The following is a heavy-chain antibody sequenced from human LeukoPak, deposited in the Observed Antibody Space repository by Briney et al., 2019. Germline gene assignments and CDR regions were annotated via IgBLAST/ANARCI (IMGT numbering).Heavy chain of an antibody. Sequence: PGGSLRLSCAASGFTFSSYGMHWVRQAPGKGLEWVAFIRYDGSNKYYADSVKGRFTISRDNSKNTLYLQMNSLRAEDTAVYYCAMEGIQLWLWHYLDYWGQGTLVTVSS. CDR1: GFTFSSYG. V-gene: IGHV3-30*02. CDR2: IRYDGSNK. D-gene: IGHD5-18*01. CDR3: AMEGIQLWLWHYLDY. J-gene: IGHJ4*02.